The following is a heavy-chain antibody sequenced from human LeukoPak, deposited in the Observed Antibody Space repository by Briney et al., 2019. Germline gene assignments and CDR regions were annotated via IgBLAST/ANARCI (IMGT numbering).Heavy chain of an antibody. J-gene: IGHJ5*02. CDR1: GFTFSSYA. CDR3: AKGGRGNYYDRSGYPNWFDP. D-gene: IGHD3-22*01. Sequence: PGGSLRLSCAASGFTFSSYAMSWGRQAPGKGLEWGSAISGSGGSTYYADPVKGRFTISRDNSKNTLYLKMNSLRAEDTAVDYCAKGGRGNYYDRSGYPNWFDPWGQGTLVTVSS. CDR2: ISGSGGST. V-gene: IGHV3-23*01.